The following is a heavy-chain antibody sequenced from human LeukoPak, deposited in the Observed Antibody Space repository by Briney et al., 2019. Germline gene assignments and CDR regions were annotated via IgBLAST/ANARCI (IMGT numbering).Heavy chain of an antibody. CDR2: IYYSGST. J-gene: IGHJ5*02. Sequence: SETLSLTCTVSGGSISSSSYCWGWIRQPPGKVLEWIGSIYYSGSTYYNPSLKSRVTISVDTSKNQFSLKLSSVTAADTAVYYCARGSGTYYRGREYNWFDPWGQGTLVTVSS. D-gene: IGHD3-10*01. V-gene: IGHV4-39*01. CDR1: GGSISSSSYC. CDR3: ARGSGTYYRGREYNWFDP.